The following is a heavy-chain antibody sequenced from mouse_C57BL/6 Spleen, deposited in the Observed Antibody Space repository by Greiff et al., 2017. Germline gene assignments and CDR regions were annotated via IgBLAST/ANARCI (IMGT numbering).Heavy chain of an antibody. CDR3: AVYGYDGNWYFDV. Sequence: QVHVKQPGAELVMPGASVKLSCKASGYTFTSYWMHWVKQRPGQGLEWIGEIDPSDSYTNYNQKFKGKSTLTVDKSSSTAYMQLSSLTSEDSAVYYCAVYGYDGNWYFDVWGTGTTVTVSS. CDR2: IDPSDSYT. D-gene: IGHD2-2*01. J-gene: IGHJ1*03. CDR1: GYTFTSYW. V-gene: IGHV1-69*01.